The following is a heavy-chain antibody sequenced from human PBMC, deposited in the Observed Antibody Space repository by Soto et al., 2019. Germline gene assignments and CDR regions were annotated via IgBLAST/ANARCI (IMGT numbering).Heavy chain of an antibody. CDR2: IFYPGST. V-gene: IGHV4-59*01. Sequence: QVQLQESGPGLVKPSETLSLTCTVSGGSINNYYWSWIRQPPGKGLEWIGYIFYPGSTIYNPSLNGRVTILVDTSRNQFSLKLTSVTAADTAVYYCTRHDVVPVIGHGMAVWGRGTTVTVSS. CDR3: TRHDVVPVIGHGMAV. CDR1: GGSINNYY. D-gene: IGHD2-21*02. J-gene: IGHJ6*02.